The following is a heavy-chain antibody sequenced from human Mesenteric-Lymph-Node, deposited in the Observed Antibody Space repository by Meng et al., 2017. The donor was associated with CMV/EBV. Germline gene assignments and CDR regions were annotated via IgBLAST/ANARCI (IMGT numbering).Heavy chain of an antibody. D-gene: IGHD2-2*01. Sequence: ASVKVSCKASGYTFTGYFVFWVRQAPGQGLEWMGWINPNSGDTNYAQKYQGRVTMTRDTSISTAYLELSRLTSDDTAVYYCARVLVPTSPFDRWGQGALVTVSS. J-gene: IGHJ5*02. V-gene: IGHV1-2*02. CDR2: INPNSGDT. CDR1: GYTFTGYF. CDR3: ARVLVPTSPFDR.